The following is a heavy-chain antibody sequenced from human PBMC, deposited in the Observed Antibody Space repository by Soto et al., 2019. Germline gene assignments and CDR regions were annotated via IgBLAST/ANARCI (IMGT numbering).Heavy chain of an antibody. V-gene: IGHV3-23*01. CDR1: GFTFSSYA. CDR2: ISGSGGST. J-gene: IGHJ6*02. CDR3: AKGKSIGSGSYYQYGMDV. Sequence: GGSLRLSCAASGFTFSSYAMSWVRQAPGKGLEWVSAISGSGGSTYYADSVKGRFAISRDNSKNTLYLQMNSLRAEDTAVYYCAKGKSIGSGSYYQYGMDVWGQGTTVTVSS. D-gene: IGHD3-10*01.